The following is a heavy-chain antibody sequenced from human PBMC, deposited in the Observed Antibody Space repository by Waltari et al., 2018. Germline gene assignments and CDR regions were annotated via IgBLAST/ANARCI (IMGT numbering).Heavy chain of an antibody. J-gene: IGHJ3*02. CDR1: GGTFSSHA. Sequence: QVQLVQSGAEVKKPGSSVKVSCTASGGTFSSHAISWVRQAAGQGLEWMGGIIPIFGTANYAQKFQGRVTITTDESTSTAYMELSSLRSEDTAVYYCARDSELDGGNPRGAFDIWGQGTMVTVSS. D-gene: IGHD2-15*01. CDR2: IIPIFGTA. CDR3: ARDSELDGGNPRGAFDI. V-gene: IGHV1-69*05.